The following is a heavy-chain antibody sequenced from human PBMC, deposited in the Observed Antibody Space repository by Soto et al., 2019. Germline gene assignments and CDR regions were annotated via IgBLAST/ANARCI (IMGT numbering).Heavy chain of an antibody. Sequence: SETLSLTCTVSGASISGFYWSWIRKSAGKGLEWIGRIYATGTTDYNPSLKSRVMMSVDTSKNQFSLKLRSVTAADTAVYYCVRDGTKTLRDWFDPWGQGTPVTVSS. V-gene: IGHV4-4*07. J-gene: IGHJ5*02. CDR3: VRDGTKTLRDWFDP. CDR2: IYATGTT. D-gene: IGHD1-1*01. CDR1: GASISGFY.